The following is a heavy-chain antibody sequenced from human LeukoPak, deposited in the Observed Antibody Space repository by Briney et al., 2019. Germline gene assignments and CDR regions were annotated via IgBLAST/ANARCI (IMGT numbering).Heavy chain of an antibody. Sequence: PSQTLSLTCTVSGGSISSAGFYWIWIRQHPGKGLEWIGYIYYSGSTYYNPSLKSRLTISVDTSKNQFSLNLSSVTAADTAVYYCARGDGYYFDYWGQGTLVTVSS. CDR1: GGSISSAGFY. CDR2: IYYSGST. D-gene: IGHD6-25*01. V-gene: IGHV4-31*03. CDR3: ARGDGYYFDY. J-gene: IGHJ4*02.